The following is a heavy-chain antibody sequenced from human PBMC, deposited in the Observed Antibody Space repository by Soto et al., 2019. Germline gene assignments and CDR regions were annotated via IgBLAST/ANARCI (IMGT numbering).Heavy chain of an antibody. CDR1: GFHFTTYS. D-gene: IGHD3-22*01. Sequence: GGSLRLSCAASGFHFTTYSLNWVSPAPGKGLEWVSSISSSATYIDYADSVKGRFTISRDNAKSSLYLQMNSLRAEDTGVYYCARYGYYYHSSAYSGYWGQGTPVTVSS. CDR3: ARYGYYYHSSAYSGY. CDR2: ISSSATYI. J-gene: IGHJ4*02. V-gene: IGHV3-21*06.